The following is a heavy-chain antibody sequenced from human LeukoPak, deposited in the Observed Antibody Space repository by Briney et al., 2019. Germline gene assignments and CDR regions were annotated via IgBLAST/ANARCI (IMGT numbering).Heavy chain of an antibody. D-gene: IGHD4-17*01. V-gene: IGHV1-2*02. CDR2: INPNSGGT. Sequence: ASVKVSCKASGYTFTGYYMHWVRQAPGQGLEWMGWINPNSGGTNYAQKLQGRVTMTRDTSISTAYMELSRLRSDDTAVYYCAREGIGMTTVTIFDYWGQGTLVTVSS. CDR1: GYTFTGYY. J-gene: IGHJ4*02. CDR3: AREGIGMTTVTIFDY.